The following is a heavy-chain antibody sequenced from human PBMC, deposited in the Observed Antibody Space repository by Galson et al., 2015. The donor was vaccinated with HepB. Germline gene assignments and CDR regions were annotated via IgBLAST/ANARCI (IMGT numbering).Heavy chain of an antibody. J-gene: IGHJ4*02. CDR3: ARLQRDYVDY. CDR1: GPSFTSYW. Sequence: QSGAEVTKPGESLRISCKGSGPSFTSYWISWVRQMPGQGLEWKGIIYPGDSDTRYSPSFQGKVTISTDKSIITAYLQWSSLKSSDTAMYYCARLQRDYVDYWCQGTLVTVSS. V-gene: IGHV5-51*01. CDR2: IYPGDSDT.